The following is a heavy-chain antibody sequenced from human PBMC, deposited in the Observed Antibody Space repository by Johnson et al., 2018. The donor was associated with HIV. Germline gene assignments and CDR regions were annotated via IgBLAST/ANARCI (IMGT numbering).Heavy chain of an antibody. CDR3: ARRGYSSSGGAFDI. CDR1: GYSFRNSA. Sequence: VQLVESGGGVVQPGRSLRLSCVASGYSFRNSAMHWVRQAPGKGLEWVAVISYDGSNKYYADSVKGRFTISRDNSKNTLYLQMNSLRAEDTAVYYCARRGYSSSGGAFDIWGQGTMVTVSS. J-gene: IGHJ3*02. V-gene: IGHV3-30-3*02. D-gene: IGHD6-6*01. CDR2: ISYDGSNK.